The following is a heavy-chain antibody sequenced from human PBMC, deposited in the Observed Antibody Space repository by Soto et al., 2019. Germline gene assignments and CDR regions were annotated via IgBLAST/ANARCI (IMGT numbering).Heavy chain of an antibody. J-gene: IGHJ4*02. V-gene: IGHV3-9*01. CDR1: GVTFDDYA. D-gene: IGHD5-12*01. Sequence: EVQLVESGGGLVQPGRSLRLSCAASGVTFDDYAMHWVRQAPGKGLEWVSGITWNSGTIGYADSVKGRFTISRDNAKNSLYLQMNSLRVEDTALYYCAKDSGRDGYTPFDDWGQGTLVTVSS. CDR2: ITWNSGTI. CDR3: AKDSGRDGYTPFDD.